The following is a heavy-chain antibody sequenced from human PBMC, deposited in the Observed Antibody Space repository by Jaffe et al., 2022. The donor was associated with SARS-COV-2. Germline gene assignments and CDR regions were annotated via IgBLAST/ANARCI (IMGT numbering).Heavy chain of an antibody. CDR2: MDHGGNA. Sequence: QVQLQQWGAGQLKPSETLSLTCGVFDGFFTGYYWSWVRQPPGKGLEWIGEMDHGGNANYNPSLKSRVTISVDTSKNQVSLKLTSVTAADTAVYYCARGRLGDHWGQGTLVTVSS. V-gene: IGHV4-34*02. CDR3: ARGRLGDH. CDR1: DGFFTGYY. J-gene: IGHJ5*02.